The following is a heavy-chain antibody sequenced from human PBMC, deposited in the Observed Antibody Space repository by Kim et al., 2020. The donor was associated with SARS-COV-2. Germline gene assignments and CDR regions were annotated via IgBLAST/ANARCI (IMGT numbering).Heavy chain of an antibody. V-gene: IGHV4-59*13. CDR3: ARARTGPKDFDY. J-gene: IGHJ4*02. CDR1: GGSISSYY. D-gene: IGHD1-1*01. CDR2: IYYSGST. Sequence: SETLSLTCTVSGGSISSYYWSWIRQPPGKGLEWIGYIYYSGSTNYNPSLKSRVTISVDTSKNQFSLKLSSVTAADTAVYYCARARTGPKDFDYWGQGTLVTVSS.